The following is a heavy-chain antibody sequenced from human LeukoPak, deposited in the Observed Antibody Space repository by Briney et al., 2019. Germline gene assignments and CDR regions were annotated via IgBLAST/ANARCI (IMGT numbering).Heavy chain of an antibody. J-gene: IGHJ5*02. V-gene: IGHV3-23*01. CDR1: GFTFRTYA. CDR2: IGDSGDAT. CDR3: ATSFNWNYDH. D-gene: IGHD1-7*01. Sequence: AESLTLSCAASGFTFRTYAMGWIRQPPGKGLEWVAAIGDSGDATYYADSVKGRFTISRDNSKNTLYLQMSSLRAEDTALYYCATSFNWNYDHWGQGTLVTVSS.